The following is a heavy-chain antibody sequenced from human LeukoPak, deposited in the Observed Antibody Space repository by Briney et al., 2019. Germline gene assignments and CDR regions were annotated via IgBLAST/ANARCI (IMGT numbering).Heavy chain of an antibody. J-gene: IGHJ4*02. Sequence: GGSLRLSCAASGFTFSNYWMSWVRQAPGKGLEWVANIKQDGSETDYVDSVKGRFTISRDNAKNSLCLQVNSLRAEDTAVYYCARVNINNWHSCDYWGQGTLVTVSS. CDR1: GFTFSNYW. V-gene: IGHV3-7*03. D-gene: IGHD1-1*01. CDR2: IKQDGSET. CDR3: ARVNINNWHSCDY.